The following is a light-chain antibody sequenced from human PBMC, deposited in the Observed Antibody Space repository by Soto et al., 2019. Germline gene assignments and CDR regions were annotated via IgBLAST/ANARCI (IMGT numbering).Light chain of an antibody. CDR3: SSSASRSPFV. V-gene: IGLV2-14*01. CDR2: DVS. Sequence: QSVLAQPSIVSGSPGQSFIISCTGTRSYGGGFMYVSCYQQLPGKAPKLMISDVSYRPSGVSDRFSGSKSGNTASLIISGLQAADEADYYCSSSASRSPFVFGTGTKVTV. J-gene: IGLJ1*01. CDR1: RSYGGGFMY.